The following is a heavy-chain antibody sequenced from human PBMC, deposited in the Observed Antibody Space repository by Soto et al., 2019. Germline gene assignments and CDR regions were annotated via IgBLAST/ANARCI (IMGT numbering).Heavy chain of an antibody. CDR2: IYYSGST. V-gene: IGHV4-59*01. D-gene: IGHD3-9*01. CDR3: ARGMAEEQIFYYFDY. J-gene: IGHJ4*02. Sequence: PSETLSLTCTVSGGSISSYYWSWIRQPPGKGLEWIGYIYYSGSTNYNPSLKSRVTISVDGSKSQFYLKLRSVTAADTAVYYCARGMAEEQIFYYFDYWGQGALVTVSS. CDR1: GGSISSYY.